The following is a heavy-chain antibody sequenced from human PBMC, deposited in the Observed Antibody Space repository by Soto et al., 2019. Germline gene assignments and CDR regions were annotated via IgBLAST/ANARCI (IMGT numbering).Heavy chain of an antibody. Sequence: GGSLRLSCAASGFIFSGYGMHWVRQAPGMGLEWVAVISNEGSEKYYGDSVKGRFTISRDNSKNTLFLQMDSLRPEDTAVYYCTKDVAAGTTPTLDSWGQGALVTVSS. V-gene: IGHV3-30*18. CDR3: TKDVAAGTTPTLDS. J-gene: IGHJ4*02. D-gene: IGHD1-7*01. CDR1: GFIFSGYG. CDR2: ISNEGSEK.